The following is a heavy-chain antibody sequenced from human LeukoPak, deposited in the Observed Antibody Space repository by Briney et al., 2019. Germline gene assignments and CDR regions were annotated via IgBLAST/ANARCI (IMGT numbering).Heavy chain of an antibody. V-gene: IGHV4-59*01. J-gene: IGHJ6*03. CDR3: ARTFSGSYYDDYYYYYMDV. CDR2: IYYSGST. CDR1: GGSISSYY. D-gene: IGHD1-26*01. Sequence: SETLSLTCTVSGGSISSYYWSWIRQPPGKGLEWIGYIYYSGSTNYNPSLKSRVTISVDTSKNQFSLKLSSVTAADTAVYYCARTFSGSYYDDYYYYYMDVWGKGTTVTISS.